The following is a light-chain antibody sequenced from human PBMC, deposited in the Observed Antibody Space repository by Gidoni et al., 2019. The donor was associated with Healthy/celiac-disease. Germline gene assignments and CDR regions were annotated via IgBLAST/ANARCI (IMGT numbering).Light chain of an antibody. CDR1: QSVLYSTNNKNY. Sequence: DIVMTQSPDSLAVSLGEGATINCKSSQSVLYSTNNKNYLAWYQQKPGQPPKLLIYWASTRDSGVPDRFSGSGSGTDFTLTISSVQAEDVAVYYCQQSYSTPPTFGQGTRVEIK. V-gene: IGKV4-1*01. CDR2: WAS. J-gene: IGKJ1*01. CDR3: QQSYSTPPT.